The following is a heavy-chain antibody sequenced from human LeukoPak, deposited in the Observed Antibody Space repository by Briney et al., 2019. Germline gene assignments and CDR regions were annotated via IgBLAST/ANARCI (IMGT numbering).Heavy chain of an antibody. J-gene: IGHJ4*02. D-gene: IGHD2-15*01. CDR3: ARVGYGDTWGYHQFNY. CDR2: INPNSGGT. CDR1: GYTFTGYY. V-gene: IGHV1-2*02. Sequence: GASVKVSCKASGYTFTGYYMHWVRQAPGQGLEWMGWINPNSGGTNYAQKFQGRVTMTRDTSISTAYMELSRLRSDDTAVYYCARVGYGDTWGYHQFNYGGRGTLVTVSS.